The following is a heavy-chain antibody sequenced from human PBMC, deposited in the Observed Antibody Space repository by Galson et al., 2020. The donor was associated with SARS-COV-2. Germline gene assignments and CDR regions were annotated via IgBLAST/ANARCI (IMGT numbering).Heavy chain of an antibody. CDR3: ARANKISADDWAYDFDY. CDR1: GYFISSADY. CDR2: VYHSGGS. Sequence: SETLSLTCTVSGYFISSADYWGWIRQPPGKGLEWIGSVYHSGGSYYNPSLKSRVTISVDTSKNQLSLKLRSVTAAETAVYYCARANKISADDWAYDFDYWGRVTLVTVSS. V-gene: IGHV4-38-2*02. J-gene: IGHJ4*02. D-gene: IGHD5-12*01.